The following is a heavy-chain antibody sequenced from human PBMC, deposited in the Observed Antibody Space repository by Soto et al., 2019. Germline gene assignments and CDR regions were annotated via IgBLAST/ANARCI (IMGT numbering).Heavy chain of an antibody. CDR1: GFPFSSYW. D-gene: IGHD3-9*01. J-gene: IGHJ4*02. CDR2: ISGDGTTI. CDR3: AREYYGLLTGYYNDH. V-gene: IGHV3-74*01. Sequence: EVQLVESGGDSVQPGGSLRLSCAASGFPFSSYWMHWVRHTPGKGLEWVSRISGDGTTIYYADSVTGRFTVSRDNAKNTLSLQMSGLGAGDPAVYYCAREYYGLLTGYYNDHWGQGTLVSVSS.